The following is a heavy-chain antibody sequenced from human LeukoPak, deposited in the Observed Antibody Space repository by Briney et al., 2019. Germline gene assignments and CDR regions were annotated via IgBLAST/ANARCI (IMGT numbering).Heavy chain of an antibody. CDR1: GYTFTSYD. Sequence: ASVKVSRKASGYTFTSYDINWVRQATGQGLAWMGWMNPNSGNTGYAQKFQGRVTMTRNTSISTAYMELSSLRSEDTAVYYCARARPLRGYSYGYGYWGQGTLVTVSS. CDR3: ARARPLRGYSYGYGY. V-gene: IGHV1-8*01. J-gene: IGHJ4*02. D-gene: IGHD5-18*01. CDR2: MNPNSGNT.